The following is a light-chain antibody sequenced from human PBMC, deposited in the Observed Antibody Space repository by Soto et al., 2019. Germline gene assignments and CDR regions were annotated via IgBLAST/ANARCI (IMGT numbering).Light chain of an antibody. CDR1: QSVSRSY. CDR3: HHYET. J-gene: IGKJ1*01. V-gene: IGKV3-20*01. CDR2: GAS. Sequence: EIVLTQSPGTLSLSPGDRATLSCRASQSVSRSYLGWYQQTPGQAPRLLMYGASIRAAGVTDRFSGSGSGTEFTLTNSRLEPEDFTVYYCHHYETFGQGTKVDIK.